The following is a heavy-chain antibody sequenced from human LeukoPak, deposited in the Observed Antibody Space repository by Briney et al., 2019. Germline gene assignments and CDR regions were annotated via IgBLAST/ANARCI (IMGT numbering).Heavy chain of an antibody. D-gene: IGHD1-1*01. CDR1: GGTFNSYA. CDR3: ARDRDNWNDGGFDY. V-gene: IGHV1-69*05. Sequence: SVKVSCKASGGTFNSYAISWVRQAPGQGLEWMGGIIPIFGTANYAQKLQGRVTMTTDTSTSTAYMELRSLRSDDTAVYYCARDRDNWNDGGFDYWGQGTLVTVSS. J-gene: IGHJ4*02. CDR2: IIPIFGTA.